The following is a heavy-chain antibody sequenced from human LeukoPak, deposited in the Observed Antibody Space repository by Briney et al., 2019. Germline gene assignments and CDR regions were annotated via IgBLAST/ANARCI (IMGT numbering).Heavy chain of an antibody. CDR2: INPNSGGS. CDR3: ASLGSFGGVIALDY. Sequence: ASVKVSCEASGYTFTGYYMHWVRQAPGQGLEWMGRINPNSGGSNYAQKFQGRVTMTRDTSISTAYMELSRLRSDDTAVYYCASLGSFGGVIALDYWGQGTLVTVSS. V-gene: IGHV1-2*06. D-gene: IGHD3-16*02. J-gene: IGHJ4*02. CDR1: GYTFTGYY.